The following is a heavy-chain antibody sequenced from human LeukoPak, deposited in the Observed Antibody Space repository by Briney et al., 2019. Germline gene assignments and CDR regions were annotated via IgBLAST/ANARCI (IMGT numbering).Heavy chain of an antibody. CDR1: GYTFTGYY. CDR3: ARGSPELRYFGWLLSFVGFDY. CDR2: INPNSGGT. V-gene: IGHV1-2*02. Sequence: GASVKVSCMASGYTFTGYYMHWVRQAPGQGLEWMGWINPNSGGTNYAQKFQGRVIMTRDTSISTAYMELSRLRSDDTAVYDCARGSPELRYFGWLLSFVGFDYWGQGTLVTVSS. D-gene: IGHD3-9*01. J-gene: IGHJ4*01.